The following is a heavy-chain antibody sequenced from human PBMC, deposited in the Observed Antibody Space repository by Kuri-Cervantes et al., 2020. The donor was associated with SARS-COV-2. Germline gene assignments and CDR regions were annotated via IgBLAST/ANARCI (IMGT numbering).Heavy chain of an antibody. D-gene: IGHD3-3*01. V-gene: IGHV4-38-2*02. J-gene: IGHJ5*02. CDR2: IYHSGST. Sequence: SETLSLTCTVSGGSISSDYWSWIRQPPGKGLEWIGSIYHSGSTYYNPSLKSRVTISVDTSKNQFSLKLSSVTAADTAVYYCASVDDFWSGRNWFDPWGQGTLVTVSS. CDR1: GGSISSDY. CDR3: ASVDDFWSGRNWFDP.